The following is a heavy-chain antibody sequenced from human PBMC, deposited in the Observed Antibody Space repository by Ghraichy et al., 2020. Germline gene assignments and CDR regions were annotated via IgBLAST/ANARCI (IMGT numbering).Heavy chain of an antibody. J-gene: IGHJ4*02. CDR2: INHSGST. Sequence: SETLSLTCAVYGGSFSGYYWSWIRQPPGKGLEWIGEINHSGSTNYNPSLKSRVTISVDTSKNQFSLKLSSVTAADTTVYYCARGPGYIWGSYRYTGYDYWGQGTLVTVSS. D-gene: IGHD3-16*02. CDR1: GGSFSGYY. V-gene: IGHV4-34*01. CDR3: ARGPGYIWGSYRYTGYDY.